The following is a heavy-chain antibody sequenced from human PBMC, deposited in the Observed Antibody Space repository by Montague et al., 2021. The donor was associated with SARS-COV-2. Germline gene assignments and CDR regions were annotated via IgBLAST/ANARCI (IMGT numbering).Heavy chain of an antibody. V-gene: IGHV4-59*01. CDR2: IYNSGTT. J-gene: IGHJ4*02. Sequence: SETLSLTCTVSGGSISSYYWSWIRQPPGKGLEWIGYIYNSGTTNYNPSLKSRVTISVDTSKNQFSLKLSSMTTADTAVYYCARGFDYWGQGTLVTVSS. CDR1: GGSISSYY. CDR3: ARGFDY.